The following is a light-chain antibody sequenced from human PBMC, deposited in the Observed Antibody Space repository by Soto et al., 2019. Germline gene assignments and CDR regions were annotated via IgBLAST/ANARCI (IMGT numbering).Light chain of an antibody. J-gene: IGLJ1*01. Sequence: QPVLTQPPSASGTPGQRVTISCSGSSSNIGSNTVNWYQQLPGTAPKLLIYSNNQRPSGVPDRFSGSKSGTSASLAISGLQSEDEADYYCGAWDDSLNGYVFGTGTKLTVL. CDR3: GAWDDSLNGYV. CDR1: SSNIGSNT. CDR2: SNN. V-gene: IGLV1-44*01.